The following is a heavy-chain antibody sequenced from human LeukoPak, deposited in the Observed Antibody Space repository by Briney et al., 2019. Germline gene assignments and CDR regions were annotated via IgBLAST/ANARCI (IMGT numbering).Heavy chain of an antibody. CDR2: VYYSGST. CDR1: GGSIYSGRYY. D-gene: IGHD2-15*01. Sequence: PSETLSLTCTVSGGSIYSGRYYGAWIRQPPEKGLEWIGTVYYSGSTYYNPSLKSRVTVSVDTSKNQFSLRLRSVTAADTAGYYCARAYCSGVSCYSRSWFDPWGQGTLVTVSS. V-gene: IGHV4-39*01. J-gene: IGHJ5*01. CDR3: ARAYCSGVSCYSRSWFDP.